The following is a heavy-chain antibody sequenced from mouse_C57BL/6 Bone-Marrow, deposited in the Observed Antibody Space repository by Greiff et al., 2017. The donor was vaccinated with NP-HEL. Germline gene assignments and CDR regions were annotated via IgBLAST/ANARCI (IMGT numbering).Heavy chain of an antibody. Sequence: EVKLVESGGDLVKPGGSLKLSCAASGFTFSSYGMSWARQTPDKRLEWVATISSGGRYTYYPDSVKGRFTISRDNAKNTLYLQMSSLKSEDTAMYYCASRDYGSSWDYWGQGTLVTVSA. J-gene: IGHJ3*01. CDR2: ISSGGRYT. CDR3: ASRDYGSSWDY. D-gene: IGHD1-1*01. V-gene: IGHV5-6*01. CDR1: GFTFSSYG.